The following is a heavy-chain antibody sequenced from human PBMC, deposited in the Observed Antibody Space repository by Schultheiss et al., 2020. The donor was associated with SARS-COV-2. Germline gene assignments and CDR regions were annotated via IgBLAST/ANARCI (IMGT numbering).Heavy chain of an antibody. V-gene: IGHV3-74*01. D-gene: IGHD6-13*01. CDR1: GFTFSSYW. CDR2: INSDGSST. J-gene: IGHJ4*02. Sequence: GGSLRLSCAASGFTFSSYWMHWVRQAPGKGLVWVSRINSDGSSTSYADSVKGRFTISRDNAKNSLYLQMNSLRAEDTAVYYCARRPSGSAGTYRHYFDYWGQGTLVTVSS. CDR3: ARRPSGSAGTYRHYFDY.